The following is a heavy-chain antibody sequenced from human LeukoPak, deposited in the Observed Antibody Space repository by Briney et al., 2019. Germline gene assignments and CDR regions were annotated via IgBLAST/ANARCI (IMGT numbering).Heavy chain of an antibody. Sequence: EPGGTLRLSCAASGFTFSSYGMSWVRQAPGKGLEWVSAISGSGGSTYYADSVKGRFTISRDNSKNTLYLQMDSLRAEDTAVYYCASTTGIAAEDAFDIWGQGTMVTVSS. CDR1: GFTFSSYG. CDR3: ASTTGIAAEDAFDI. V-gene: IGHV3-23*01. J-gene: IGHJ3*02. CDR2: ISGSGGST. D-gene: IGHD6-13*01.